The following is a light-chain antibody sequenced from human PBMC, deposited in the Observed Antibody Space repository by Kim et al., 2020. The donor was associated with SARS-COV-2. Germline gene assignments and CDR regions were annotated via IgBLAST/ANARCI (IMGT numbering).Light chain of an antibody. CDR3: QAWDSGTIV. CDR1: KLGEKY. Sequence: SYELTQPPSLSVSPGQTVSITCSGDKLGEKYSCWYQQKSGQSPVLVIYQDFKRPSGIPERFSGSNFGNTATLTISGTQAVDEADYYCQAWDSGTIVFGGGTQLTVL. V-gene: IGLV3-1*01. CDR2: QDF. J-gene: IGLJ2*01.